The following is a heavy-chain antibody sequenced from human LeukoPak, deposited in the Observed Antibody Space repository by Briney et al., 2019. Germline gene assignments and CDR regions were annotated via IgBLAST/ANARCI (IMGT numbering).Heavy chain of an antibody. CDR2: IVVGSGNT. CDR3: AKGLVGAYYYGMDV. Sequence: SVKVSCKASGFTFTSSAVQWVRQARGQRLEWIGWIVVGSGNTNYAQKFQERVTITRDMSTSTAYMELSSLRSEDTAVYYCAKGLVGAYYYGMDVWGQGTTVTVSS. V-gene: IGHV1-58*01. J-gene: IGHJ6*02. CDR1: GFTFTSSA. D-gene: IGHD6-19*01.